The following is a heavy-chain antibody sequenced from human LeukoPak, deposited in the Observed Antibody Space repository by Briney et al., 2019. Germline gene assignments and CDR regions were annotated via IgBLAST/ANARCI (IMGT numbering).Heavy chain of an antibody. V-gene: IGHV3-30-3*01. CDR2: ISYDGSNK. J-gene: IGHJ6*02. Sequence: GGSLRLSCAASGFTLSSYAMHWVRQAPGKGLEWVAVISYDGSNKYYADSVKGRFTISRDNSKNTLYLQMNSLRAEDTAVYYCARGPRQATVTIYYYYYYGMDVWGQGTTVTVSS. D-gene: IGHD4-17*01. CDR1: GFTLSSYA. CDR3: ARGPRQATVTIYYYYYYGMDV.